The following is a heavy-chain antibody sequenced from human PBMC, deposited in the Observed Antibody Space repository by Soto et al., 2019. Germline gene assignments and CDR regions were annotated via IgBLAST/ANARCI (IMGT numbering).Heavy chain of an antibody. D-gene: IGHD3-3*01. V-gene: IGHV4-39*01. J-gene: IGHJ5*02. CDR2: IYYSGSS. Sequence: SETLSLTCTVSGGSISSSSYYWGWIRQPPGKGLEWIGSIYYSGSSYYNPSLKSRVTISVDTSKNQFSLKLSSVTAADTAVYYCASSQRQEEWLFAGKPYNWFDPWGQGTLVTVSS. CDR1: GGSISSSSYY. CDR3: ASSQRQEEWLFAGKPYNWFDP.